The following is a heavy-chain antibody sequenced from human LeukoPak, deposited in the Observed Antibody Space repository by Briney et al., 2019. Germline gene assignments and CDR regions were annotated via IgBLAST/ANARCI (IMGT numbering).Heavy chain of an antibody. V-gene: IGHV1-3*02. J-gene: IGHJ4*02. D-gene: IGHD6-19*01. Sequence: ASVKVSCKASGYTFTNYALHWVRQAPGQSLEWMGWTNGATGNTRFSQDFQGRLTITIDTSASTGYVELSSLRSEDTAVYYCAMSPVAGTWRGYFDYWGQGTLVTVSS. CDR1: GYTFTNYA. CDR2: TNGATGNT. CDR3: AMSPVAGTWRGYFDY.